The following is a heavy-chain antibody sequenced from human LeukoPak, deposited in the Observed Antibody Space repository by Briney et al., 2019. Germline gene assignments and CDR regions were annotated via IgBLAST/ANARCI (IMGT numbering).Heavy chain of an antibody. Sequence: SETLSLTCAVYGGSFSGYYWSWIRQPPGKGLEWIGRIYSSGTITYNPSLERRVSMSVDTSKNQFSLKLSSVTAADTAVYYCARDSGTTGEVKFDPWGQGTLVIASS. J-gene: IGHJ5*02. CDR1: GGSFSGYY. CDR3: ARDSGTTGEVKFDP. D-gene: IGHD3-10*01. V-gene: IGHV4-4*07. CDR2: IYSSGTI.